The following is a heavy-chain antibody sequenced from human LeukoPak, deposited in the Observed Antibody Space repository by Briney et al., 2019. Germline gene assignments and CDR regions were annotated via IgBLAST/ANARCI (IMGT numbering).Heavy chain of an antibody. Sequence: GGSLRLSCAASGFTFSSYAMSWVRQAPGKGLEWVSAISGSGGSTYYADSVKGRFTISRDNSKNTLYLQMNSLRAEDTAVYYCAKVPYYYGSGVTYYFDYWGQGTLVTVSS. CDR3: AKVPYYYGSGVTYYFDY. V-gene: IGHV3-23*01. J-gene: IGHJ4*02. CDR2: ISGSGGST. D-gene: IGHD3-10*01. CDR1: GFTFSSYA.